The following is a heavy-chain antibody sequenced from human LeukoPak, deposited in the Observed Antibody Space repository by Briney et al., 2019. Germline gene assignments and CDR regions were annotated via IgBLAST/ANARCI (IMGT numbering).Heavy chain of an antibody. Sequence: ASVKVSFKASGYTFTSYGISWVRQAPGQGLEWMGWISAYNGNTNYAQKLQGRVTITTDTSTSTAYMELRSLRSDDTAVYYCASATVDTAFYPYYYYYMDVWGKGTTVTISS. D-gene: IGHD5-18*01. CDR2: ISAYNGNT. CDR1: GYTFTSYG. J-gene: IGHJ6*03. V-gene: IGHV1-18*01. CDR3: ASATVDTAFYPYYYYYMDV.